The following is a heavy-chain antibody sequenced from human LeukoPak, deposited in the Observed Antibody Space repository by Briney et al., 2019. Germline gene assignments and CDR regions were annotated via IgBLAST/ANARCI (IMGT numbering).Heavy chain of an antibody. CDR1: GYSFTSYW. D-gene: IGHD5-18*01. CDR2: IYPGDSDT. CDR3: ARGPDTAMVSLDY. Sequence: GASLKISCKGSGYSFTSYWIGWVRRLPGKGLEWMGIIYPGDSDTRYSPSFQGQVTISADKSISTAYLQWSSLKASDTAMYYCARGPDTAMVSLDYWGQGTLVTVSS. V-gene: IGHV5-51*01. J-gene: IGHJ4*02.